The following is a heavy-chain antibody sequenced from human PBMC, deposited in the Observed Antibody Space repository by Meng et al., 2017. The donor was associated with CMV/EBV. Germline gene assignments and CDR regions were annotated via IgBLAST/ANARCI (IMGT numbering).Heavy chain of an antibody. V-gene: IGHV2-70D*14. Sequence: SGPTLVNPTQTLTLTCTFSGFSLSTSGMRVSWIRQPPGKALEWLARIDWDDDKFYSTSLKTRLTISKDTSKNQVVLTMTNMDPVDTATYYCARMGYYYGMDVWGQGTTVTVSS. CDR3: ARMGYYYGMDV. CDR1: GFSLSTSGMR. CDR2: IDWDDDK. J-gene: IGHJ6*02.